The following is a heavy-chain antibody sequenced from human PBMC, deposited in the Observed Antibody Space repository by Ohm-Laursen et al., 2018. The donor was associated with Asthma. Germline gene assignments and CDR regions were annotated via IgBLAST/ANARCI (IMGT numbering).Heavy chain of an antibody. CDR2: GGSYYDGGLK. CDR1: GFTFSSYA. V-gene: IGHV3-30-3*01. Sequence: SLRLSCSASGFTFSSYAMHWVRQAPGKGLEWVAVGGSYYDGGLKYYADSVNGRFTVSRDDSKNTLYLQMNSLRPDDTAVYYCARDVMEWYLPAFDFWGQGTLVTVSS. D-gene: IGHD3-3*01. CDR3: ARDVMEWYLPAFDF. J-gene: IGHJ4*02.